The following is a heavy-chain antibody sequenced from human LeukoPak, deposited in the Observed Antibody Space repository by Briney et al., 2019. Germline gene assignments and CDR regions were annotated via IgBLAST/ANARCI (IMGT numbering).Heavy chain of an antibody. Sequence: GGSLRLSCAASGFTFSSYAMSWVRQAPGKGLEWVSTINGSGDRKYYTDSVKGRFTISRDNSKNTLYLQMNSLRAEDTAVYYCAKDGGDSSGWYGDYWGQGTLVTVSS. D-gene: IGHD6-19*01. CDR1: GFTFSSYA. CDR3: AKDGGDSSGWYGDY. V-gene: IGHV3-23*01. CDR2: INGSGDRK. J-gene: IGHJ4*02.